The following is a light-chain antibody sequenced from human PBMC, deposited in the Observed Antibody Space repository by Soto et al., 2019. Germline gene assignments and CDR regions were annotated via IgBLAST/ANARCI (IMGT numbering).Light chain of an antibody. CDR1: QSVSSY. J-gene: IGKJ2*01. V-gene: IGKV3-11*01. CDR3: QHRGNWPRT. Sequence: EIVLTQSPATLSLSPGERATLSCRASQSVSSYLAWYQQKPGQAPRLLIYGASNRATGIPARFSGSGSGTDFTLTISSLEPEDFAVYYCQHRGNWPRTFGQGTKLDIK. CDR2: GAS.